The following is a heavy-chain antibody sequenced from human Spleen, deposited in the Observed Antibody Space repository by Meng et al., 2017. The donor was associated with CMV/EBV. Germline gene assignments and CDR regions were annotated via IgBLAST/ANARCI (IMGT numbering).Heavy chain of an antibody. J-gene: IGHJ4*02. CDR3: AKAGGQLVLSY. CDR2: ISSSSSYI. V-gene: IGHV3-21*04. Sequence: GGSLRLSCAASGFTFSSYSMNWVRQAPGKGLEWVSSISSSSSYIYYADSVKGRFTISRDNSKNTLYLQMNSLRAEDTAVYYCAKAGGQLVLSYWGQGTLVTVSS. CDR1: GFTFSSYS. D-gene: IGHD6-6*01.